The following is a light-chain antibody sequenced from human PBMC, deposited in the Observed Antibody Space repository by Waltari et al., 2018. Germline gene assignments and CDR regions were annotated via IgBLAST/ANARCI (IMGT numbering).Light chain of an antibody. Sequence: QSVLTQPPPVSATPGQTVTISCSGSISNIATNTVNWYQHLPGTAPKLLIYINDQRPSGVPDRFSASKSGTSASLAISGLQSEDEAYYYCAVWDDSLNGPVFGGGTKLTAL. V-gene: IGLV1-44*01. CDR2: IND. CDR1: ISNIATNT. J-gene: IGLJ2*01. CDR3: AVWDDSLNGPV.